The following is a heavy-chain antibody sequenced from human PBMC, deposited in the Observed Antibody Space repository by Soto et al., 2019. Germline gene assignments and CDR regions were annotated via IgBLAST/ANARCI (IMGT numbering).Heavy chain of an antibody. CDR3: AQRPSGWYPFDY. Sequence: SGPTLVNPTQTLTLTCTFSGFSLTTTGVGVGWIRQPPGKPLEWLALIYWNGDERYTPSLKSRLTITKDTSKNQVVLTMTTMAPVDTATSYCAQRPSGWYPFDYWGQGTLVTVSS. CDR2: IYWNGDE. CDR1: GFSLTTTGVG. D-gene: IGHD6-19*01. J-gene: IGHJ4*02. V-gene: IGHV2-5*01.